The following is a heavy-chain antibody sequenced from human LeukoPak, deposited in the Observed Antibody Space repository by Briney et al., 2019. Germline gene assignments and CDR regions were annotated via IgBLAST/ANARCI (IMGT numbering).Heavy chain of an antibody. J-gene: IGHJ4*02. CDR3: ARARPSMWIDY. CDR2: ISGSGGST. Sequence: GGSLRLSCAASGFTFSSYAMSWVRQAPGKGPEWVSAISGSGGSTYYADSVKGRFTISRDSSKNTLYLQMNSLRPEDTAVYYCARARPSMWIDYWGQGTLVTVSS. D-gene: IGHD5-12*01. V-gene: IGHV3-23*01. CDR1: GFTFSSYA.